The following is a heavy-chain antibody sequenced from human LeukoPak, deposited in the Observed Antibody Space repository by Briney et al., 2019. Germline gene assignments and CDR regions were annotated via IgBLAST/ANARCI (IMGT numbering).Heavy chain of an antibody. Sequence: ESGPTLVKPTQTLTLTCTFSGLSLTTSAVGVGWIRQSPGKTLEWLALIYWDDDKRYSPSLKSRLTITKDPSINQVVLTMTNMDLVDTGTYYCTHRVRYSGSPHYWGQGTLVTVSS. J-gene: IGHJ4*02. CDR2: IYWDDDK. CDR1: GLSLTTSAVG. V-gene: IGHV2-5*02. CDR3: THRVRYSGSPHY. D-gene: IGHD3-10*01.